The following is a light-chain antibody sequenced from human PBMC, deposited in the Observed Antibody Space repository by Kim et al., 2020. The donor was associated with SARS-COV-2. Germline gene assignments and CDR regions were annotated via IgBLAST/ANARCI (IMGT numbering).Light chain of an antibody. V-gene: IGKV1-5*03. CDR2: KAS. Sequence: DIKMTQSPSTLSASVGHRVTITCRASQTIMSFLAWYQQKPGKAPRMLIYKASTLESGVPSRFSGSESGTQFTLTISSLQPDDSAAYYCQQYLTYPLTFGGGTKVDIK. J-gene: IGKJ4*01. CDR3: QQYLTYPLT. CDR1: QTIMSF.